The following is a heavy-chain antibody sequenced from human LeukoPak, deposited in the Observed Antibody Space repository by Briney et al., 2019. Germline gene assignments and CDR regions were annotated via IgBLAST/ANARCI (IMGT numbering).Heavy chain of an antibody. J-gene: IGHJ4*02. CDR1: GFTFSSYN. D-gene: IGHD1-26*01. Sequence: GSLRLSCAASGFTFSSYNMNWVRQPPGKGLEWIGSIYYSGSTYYNPSLKSRVTISVDTSKNQFSLKLSSVTAADTAVYYCARLPVGVGARYYFDYWGQGTLVTVSS. CDR2: IYYSGST. CDR3: ARLPVGVGARYYFDY. V-gene: IGHV4-39*01.